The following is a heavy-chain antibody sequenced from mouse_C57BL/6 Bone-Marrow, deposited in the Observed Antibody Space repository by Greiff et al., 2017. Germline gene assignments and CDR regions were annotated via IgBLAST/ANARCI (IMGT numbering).Heavy chain of an antibody. V-gene: IGHV1-42*01. J-gene: IGHJ4*01. CDR1: GYSFTGYY. Sequence: EVKLQESGPELVKPGASVKISCKASGYSFTGYYMNWVKQSPEKSLEWIGEINPSTGGTTYNQKFKAKATLTVDKSSSTAYMQLKSLTSEDSAVYYCARKRGTLYSMDYWGQGTSVTVSS. CDR2: INPSTGGT. D-gene: IGHD3-3*01. CDR3: ARKRGTLYSMDY.